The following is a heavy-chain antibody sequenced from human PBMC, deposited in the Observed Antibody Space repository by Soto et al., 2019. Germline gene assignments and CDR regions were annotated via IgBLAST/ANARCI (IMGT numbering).Heavy chain of an antibody. CDR1: GFTFTTHG. CDR3: ATDRGGSWTFDY. Sequence: QVQLVESGGGVVQPGRSLSLSCAASGFTFTTHGMHWVRQSPGKGLEWVASIAYDGSNRNYGDPVKGRFFVSRHNPKKTVSLQMNSLRDEDTAVYVWATDRGGSWTFDYWGQGILVIVSS. J-gene: IGHJ4*02. V-gene: IGHV3-30*03. CDR2: IAYDGSNR. D-gene: IGHD6-13*01.